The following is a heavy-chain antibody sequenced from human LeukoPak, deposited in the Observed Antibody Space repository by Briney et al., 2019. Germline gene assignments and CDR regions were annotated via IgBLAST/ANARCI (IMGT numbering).Heavy chain of an antibody. J-gene: IGHJ6*02. CDR3: AKDSTYYDVLTGNYYYYYGMGV. V-gene: IGHV1-18*01. CDR1: GYTFVSHG. CDR2: ISAYNGYT. Sequence: GASVKVSCKASGYTFVSHGISWVRQAPGQGLEWMGWISAYNGYTDYAQKLQGRVTMTTDTSTSTAYMELSSLRSDDTAVYYCAKDSTYYDVLTGNYYYYYGMGVWGQGTTVTVSS. D-gene: IGHD3-9*01.